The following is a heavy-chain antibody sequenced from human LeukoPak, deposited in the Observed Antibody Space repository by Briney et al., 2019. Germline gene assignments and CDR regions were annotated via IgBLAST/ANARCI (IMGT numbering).Heavy chain of an antibody. CDR1: GSTFSSYT. V-gene: IGHV3-23*01. D-gene: IGHD3-3*01. CDR2: ISGSGGST. CDR3: AKDPMYYDFWSGHTSHWFDP. Sequence: GGSLRLSCAASGSTFSSYTMSWVRQAPGKGLEWVSAISGSGGSTYYADSVKGRFTISRDNSKNTPYLQMNSLRAEDTAVYYCAKDPMYYDFWSGHTSHWFDPWGQGTLVTVSS. J-gene: IGHJ5*02.